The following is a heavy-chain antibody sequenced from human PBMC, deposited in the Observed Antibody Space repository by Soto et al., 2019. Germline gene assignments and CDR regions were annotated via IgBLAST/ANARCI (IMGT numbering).Heavy chain of an antibody. CDR3: ARGANYDFWSGYPAYYYYGMDV. V-gene: IGHV4-59*01. CDR1: GGSISSYY. D-gene: IGHD3-3*01. CDR2: IYYSGST. J-gene: IGHJ6*02. Sequence: SETLSLTCTVSGGSISSYYWSWIRQPPGKGLEWIGYIYYSGSTNYNPSLKSRVTISVDTSKNQFSLKLSSVTAADTAVYYCARGANYDFWSGYPAYYYYGMDVWGQGTTVTVSS.